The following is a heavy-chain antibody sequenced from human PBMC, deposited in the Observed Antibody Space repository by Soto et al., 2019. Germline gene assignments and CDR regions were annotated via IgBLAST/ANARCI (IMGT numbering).Heavy chain of an antibody. CDR2: MYYNGNI. D-gene: IGHD3-16*01. V-gene: IGHV4-59*01. CDR1: GGSISNYY. Sequence: SETLSLTCNVSGGSISNYYWTWVRQSPEKGLEWIGYMYYNGNINYNPSPKSRVTISIDTSKNQFSLTLKSVAAADTAVYYCASGGHWFDPWGQGVLVTVSS. J-gene: IGHJ5*02. CDR3: ASGGHWFDP.